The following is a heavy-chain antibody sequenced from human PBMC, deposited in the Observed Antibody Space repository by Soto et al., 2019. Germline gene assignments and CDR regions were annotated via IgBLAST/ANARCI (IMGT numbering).Heavy chain of an antibody. CDR1: GFTFSSYG. D-gene: IGHD4-4*01. V-gene: IGHV3-30*18. Sequence: GGSLRLSCAASGFTFSSYGMHWVRQAPGKGLEWVAVISYDGSNKYYADSVKGRFTISRDNSKNTLYLQMNSLRAEDTAVYYCAKDTVSHSNYGFPYYYGMDVWGQGTTVTVSS. CDR2: ISYDGSNK. CDR3: AKDTVSHSNYGFPYYYGMDV. J-gene: IGHJ6*02.